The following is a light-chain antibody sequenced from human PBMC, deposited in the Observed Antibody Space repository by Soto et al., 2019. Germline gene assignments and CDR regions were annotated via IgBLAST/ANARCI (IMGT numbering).Light chain of an antibody. J-gene: IGLJ2*01. Sequence: QSALTQPASVSRSPGQSITISCTGTSSDVGGYNYVSGYQQHPGKAPKLMIYDVSNRPSGVSNRFSGSKSGNTASLTISGLQAEDEADYYCSSYTSSSTRVFGGGTKLTVL. CDR1: SSDVGGYNY. CDR2: DVS. CDR3: SSYTSSSTRV. V-gene: IGLV2-14*03.